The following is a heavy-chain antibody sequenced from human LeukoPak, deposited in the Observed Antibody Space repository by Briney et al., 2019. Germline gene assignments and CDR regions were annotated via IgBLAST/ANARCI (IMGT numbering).Heavy chain of an antibody. CDR2: IKQDGSEK. J-gene: IGHJ6*02. CDR1: GFTFSSYW. D-gene: IGHD6-13*01. CDR3: ARDGYSGSWYGAPFDYYYGMDV. Sequence: GGSLRLSCAASGFTFSSYWMSWVRQAPGKGLEWVANIKQDGSEKYYVDSVKGRFTISRDNAKNSLYLQMNSLRAEDTAVYYCARDGYSGSWYGAPFDYYYGMDVWGQGTTVTVSS. V-gene: IGHV3-7*01.